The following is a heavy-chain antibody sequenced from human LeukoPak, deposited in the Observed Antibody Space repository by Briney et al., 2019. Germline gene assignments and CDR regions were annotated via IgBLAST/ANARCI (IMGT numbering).Heavy chain of an antibody. CDR2: ISGSGGST. Sequence: SGRSRRLSSAASGFTFSSYAMSWVRQAPGKGLEWVSAISGSGGSTYYADSVKGRFTISRDNSKNTLYLEMNSLRAEDTAVYYCVAGTERIDSWGQGTLVTVSS. J-gene: IGHJ4*02. V-gene: IGHV3-23*01. CDR1: GFTFSSYA. CDR3: VAGTERIDS. D-gene: IGHD6-19*01.